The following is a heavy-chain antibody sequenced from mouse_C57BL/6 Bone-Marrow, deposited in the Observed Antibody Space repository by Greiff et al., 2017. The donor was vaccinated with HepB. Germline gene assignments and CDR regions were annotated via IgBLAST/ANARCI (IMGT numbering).Heavy chain of an antibody. CDR3: ARKGGDGYYVWYFDV. D-gene: IGHD2-3*01. CDR1: GYTFTSYG. J-gene: IGHJ1*03. CDR2: IYPRSGNT. Sequence: VQLVESGAELARPGASVKLSCKASGYTFTSYGISWVKQRTGQGLEWIGEIYPRSGNTYYNEKFKGKATLTADKSSSTAYMELRSLTSEDSAVYFCARKGGDGYYVWYFDVWGTGTTVTVSS. V-gene: IGHV1-81*01.